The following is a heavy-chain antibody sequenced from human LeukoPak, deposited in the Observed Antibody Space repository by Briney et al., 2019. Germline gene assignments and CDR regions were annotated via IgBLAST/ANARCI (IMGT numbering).Heavy chain of an antibody. CDR1: GFTFSSYS. CDR2: ISSSSSYI. J-gene: IGHJ5*02. V-gene: IGHV3-21*01. D-gene: IGHD6-13*01. CDR3: ARGGIAAAENWFDP. Sequence: GGSLRLSCAASGFTFSSYSMNWVRQAPGKGLELVSSISSSSSYIYYADSVKGRFTISRDNAKNSLYLQMNSLRAEDTAVYYCARGGIAAAENWFDPWGQGTLVTVSS.